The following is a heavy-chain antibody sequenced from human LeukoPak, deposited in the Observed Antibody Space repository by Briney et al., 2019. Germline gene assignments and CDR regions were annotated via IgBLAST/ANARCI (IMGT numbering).Heavy chain of an antibody. D-gene: IGHD3-16*01. CDR1: GYTFSSYD. V-gene: IGHV1-8*01. CDR3: ARSSYYDYVWGSAN. CDR2: MNPNSGNT. Sequence: ASVKVSCKASGYTFSSYDINWVRQATGQGLEWMGWMNPNSGNTGYAQKFQGRVTMTRNTSISTAYMELSSLRSEDTAVYYCARSSYYDYVWGSANWGQGTLVTVSS. J-gene: IGHJ4*02.